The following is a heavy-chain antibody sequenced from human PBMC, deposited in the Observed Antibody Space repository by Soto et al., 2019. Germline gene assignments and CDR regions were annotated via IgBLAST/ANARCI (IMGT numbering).Heavy chain of an antibody. CDR1: GYTFTGYY. CDR2: INPNSGGT. J-gene: IGHJ4*02. D-gene: IGHD3-10*01. V-gene: IGHV1-2*02. CDR3: ARDYGGSGGGTDY. Sequence: ASVKVSCKASGYTFTGYYMHWVRQAPGQGLEWMGWINPNSGGTNYAQKFQGRVTMTRDTSISTAYMELSRLRSDDTAVYYCARDYGGSGGGTDYWGQGTLVTVSS.